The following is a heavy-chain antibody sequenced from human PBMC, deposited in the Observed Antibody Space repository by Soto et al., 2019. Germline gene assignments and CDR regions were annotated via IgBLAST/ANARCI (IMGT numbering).Heavy chain of an antibody. Sequence: GGSLRLSCVVSGLTFRSYWMSWVRQAPGKGLEWVANINQDGSESYYVDSVKGRFTISRDDAKNSLYLQMTSLRAEDTAVYYCARPARECSSPGCANWGQGTLVTVSS. CDR3: ARPARECSSPGCAN. J-gene: IGHJ4*02. D-gene: IGHD2-2*01. V-gene: IGHV3-7*01. CDR1: GLTFRSYW. CDR2: INQDGSES.